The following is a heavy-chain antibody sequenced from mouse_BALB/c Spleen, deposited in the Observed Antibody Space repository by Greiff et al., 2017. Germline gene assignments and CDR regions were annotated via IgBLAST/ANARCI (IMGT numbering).Heavy chain of an antibody. V-gene: IGHV5-4*02. Sequence: EVKLVESGGGLVKPGGSLKLSCAASGFTFSDYYMYWVRQTPEKRLEWVATISDGGSYTYYPDSVKGRFTISRDNAKNNLYLQMSSLKSEDTAMYYCARALLLRNAMDYWGQGTSVTVSS. CDR1: GFTFSDYY. CDR3: ARALLLRNAMDY. J-gene: IGHJ4*01. CDR2: ISDGGSYT. D-gene: IGHD1-1*01.